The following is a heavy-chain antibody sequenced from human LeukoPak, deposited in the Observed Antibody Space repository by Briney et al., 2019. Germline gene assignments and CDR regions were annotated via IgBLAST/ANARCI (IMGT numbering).Heavy chain of an antibody. D-gene: IGHD3-22*01. V-gene: IGHV3-33*06. J-gene: IGHJ3*02. CDR1: GFTFSSYG. CDR2: IWYDGSNK. CDR3: AKENYYDSSGPENAFDI. Sequence: GGSLRLSCAASGFTFSSYGMHWVRQAPGKGLEWVAVIWYDGSNKYYADPVKGRFTISRDNSKNTLYLQMNSLRAEDTAVYYCAKENYYDSSGPENAFDIWGQGTMVTVSS.